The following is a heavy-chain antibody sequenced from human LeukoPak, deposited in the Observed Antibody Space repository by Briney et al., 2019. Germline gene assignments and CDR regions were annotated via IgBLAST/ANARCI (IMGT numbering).Heavy chain of an antibody. J-gene: IGHJ4*02. CDR2: NNHSGST. Sequence: PSETLSLTCAVYGGSFSGYYWSWIRQPPGRGLEWIGENNHSGSTNYNPSLKSRVTISVDTPKNQFSLKLSSVTAADTAVYYCALLGGDFAIVDYWGQGTLVTVSS. D-gene: IGHD7-27*01. CDR3: ALLGGDFAIVDY. CDR1: GGSFSGYY. V-gene: IGHV4-34*01.